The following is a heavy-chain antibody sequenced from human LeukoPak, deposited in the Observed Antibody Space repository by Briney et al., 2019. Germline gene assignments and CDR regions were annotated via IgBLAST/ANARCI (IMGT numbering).Heavy chain of an antibody. CDR3: ARDIGGMDV. CDR2: ISSSSSYI. D-gene: IGHD3-10*01. CDR1: GFTFSSHA. J-gene: IGHJ6*02. V-gene: IGHV3-21*01. Sequence: GGSLRLSCVASGFTFSSHAMSWVRQAPGKGLEWVSSISSSSSYIYYADSVKGRFTISRDNAKNSLYLQMNSLRAEDTAVYYCARDIGGMDVWGQGTTVTVSS.